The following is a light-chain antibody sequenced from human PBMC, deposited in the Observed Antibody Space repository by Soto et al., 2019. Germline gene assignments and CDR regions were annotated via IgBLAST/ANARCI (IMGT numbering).Light chain of an antibody. CDR1: QGISSY. J-gene: IGKJ1*01. V-gene: IGKV1-8*01. CDR3: QQYKSRRT. CDR2: AAS. Sequence: AIRMTQSPSSLSASTGDRVTITCRASQGISSYLAWYQQKPGKAPKLLIYAASTLQSGVPSRFSGSGSGTEFTLTISSLQPEDFATYYCQQYKSRRTVGQGTKVDIK.